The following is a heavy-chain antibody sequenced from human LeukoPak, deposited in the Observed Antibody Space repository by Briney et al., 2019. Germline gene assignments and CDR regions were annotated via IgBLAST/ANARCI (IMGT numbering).Heavy chain of an antibody. CDR1: GYSFTNYW. V-gene: IGHV5-51*01. Sequence: GESLKISCKGSGYSFTNYWIGWVRQMPGKGLEWMGIIYPGDSDTRYSPSFQGQVTISADKSISTAYLQWSSLKASDTAMYYCAGTVGYCSGGSCYSSHDAFDIWGQGTMVTVSS. J-gene: IGHJ3*02. D-gene: IGHD2-15*01. CDR3: AGTVGYCSGGSCYSSHDAFDI. CDR2: IYPGDSDT.